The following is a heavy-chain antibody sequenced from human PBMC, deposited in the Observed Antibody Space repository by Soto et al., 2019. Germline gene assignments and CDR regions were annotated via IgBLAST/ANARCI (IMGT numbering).Heavy chain of an antibody. D-gene: IGHD3-10*01. CDR1: GGTFNTYA. Sequence: QVQLVQSGAEMKKPGSSVKVSCQSSGGTFNTYAMNWVRQAPGHGPEWMGDISPMFGAANYAPKFQGSVTITADESKGTSYMLLSSLTSEDTALYFCAREVQVHTPAFVYWGQGTLVNVSS. CDR2: ISPMFGAA. J-gene: IGHJ4*02. V-gene: IGHV1-69*19. CDR3: AREVQVHTPAFVY.